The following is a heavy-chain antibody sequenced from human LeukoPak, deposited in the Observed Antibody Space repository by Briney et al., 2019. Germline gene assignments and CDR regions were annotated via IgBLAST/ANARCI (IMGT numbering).Heavy chain of an antibody. CDR2: INHSGST. V-gene: IGHV4-34*01. J-gene: IGHJ4*02. CDR1: GGSFSGYY. CDR3: ARVANYYGSGSYYFDY. D-gene: IGHD3-10*01. Sequence: PSETLSLTCAVYGGSFSGYYWSWIRQPPGKGLEWIGEINHSGSTNYNPSLKSRVTISVDKSKNQFSLRLSSVTAADTAVYYCARVANYYGSGSYYFDYWGQGTLVTVSS.